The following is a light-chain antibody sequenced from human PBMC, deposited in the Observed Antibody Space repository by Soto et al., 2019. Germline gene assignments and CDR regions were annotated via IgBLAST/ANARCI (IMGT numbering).Light chain of an antibody. V-gene: IGLV2-8*01. J-gene: IGLJ2*01. Sequence: QSVLTQPPSASGSPGQSVTISCTGTSSDVGGYNYVSWYQQHPGKAPKLMIYEVNQRPSGVPDRFSGSKSGNTASLTVSGLQAEDEADYYCSSYAGSINLVFGGGTQLTVL. CDR2: EVN. CDR3: SSYAGSINLV. CDR1: SSDVGGYNY.